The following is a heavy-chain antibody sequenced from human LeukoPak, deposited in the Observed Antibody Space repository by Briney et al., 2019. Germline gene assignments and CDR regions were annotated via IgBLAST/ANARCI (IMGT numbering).Heavy chain of an antibody. CDR1: GYTFTSHY. Sequence: ASVKVSCKASGYTFTSHYIHWVRQAPGQGREWMGIINPSSGGTSYAQKFQGRVNLTRDTSTSTVSMDLSSLKSEDTAVYFCARVSGTTTKLDPFDYWGQGALVTVSS. D-gene: IGHD1-1*01. CDR2: INPSSGGT. J-gene: IGHJ4*02. V-gene: IGHV1-46*01. CDR3: ARVSGTTTKLDPFDY.